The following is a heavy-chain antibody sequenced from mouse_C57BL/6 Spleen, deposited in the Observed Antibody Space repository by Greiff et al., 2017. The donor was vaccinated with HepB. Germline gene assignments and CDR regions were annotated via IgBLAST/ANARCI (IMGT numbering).Heavy chain of an antibody. CDR2: INPNYGTT. J-gene: IGHJ3*01. CDR3: ARVLSTMVTRAWFAY. V-gene: IGHV1-39*01. Sequence: VQLKQSGPELVKPGASVKISCKASGYSFTDYNMNWVKQSNGKSLEWIGVINPNYGTTSYNQKFKGKATLTVDQSSSTAYMQLNSLTSEDSAVYYCARVLSTMVTRAWFAYWGQGTLVTVSA. D-gene: IGHD2-2*01. CDR1: GYSFTDYN.